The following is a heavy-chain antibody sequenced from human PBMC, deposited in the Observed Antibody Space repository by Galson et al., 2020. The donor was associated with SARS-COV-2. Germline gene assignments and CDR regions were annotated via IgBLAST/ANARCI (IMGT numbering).Heavy chain of an antibody. Sequence: GESLKISCAASRFTFSTYIMNWVRQAPGKGLEWVSSISSTISSGSYMYYADSVKGRFTISRDNAKNSLFLQMNSLRAEDTAVYYCARRKISSGDAFDIWGQGTMVTVSS. CDR2: ISSTISSGSYM. D-gene: IGHD6-25*01. J-gene: IGHJ3*02. CDR1: RFTFSTYI. V-gene: IGHV3-21*01. CDR3: ARRKISSGDAFDI.